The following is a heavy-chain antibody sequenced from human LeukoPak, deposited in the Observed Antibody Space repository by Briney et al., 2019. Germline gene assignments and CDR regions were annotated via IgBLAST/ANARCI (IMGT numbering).Heavy chain of an antibody. CDR3: ARGLWFGGFDP. V-gene: IGHV4-30-2*01. CDR1: GGSISSGGYY. CDR2: IYHSGST. J-gene: IGHJ5*02. D-gene: IGHD3-10*01. Sequence: SQTLSLTCTVSGGSISSGGYYWSWIRQPPGKGLEWIGYIYHSGSTYYNPSLKSRVTISVDTSKNQFSLKLSSVTAADTAVYYCARGLWFGGFDPWGQGTLVTVSS.